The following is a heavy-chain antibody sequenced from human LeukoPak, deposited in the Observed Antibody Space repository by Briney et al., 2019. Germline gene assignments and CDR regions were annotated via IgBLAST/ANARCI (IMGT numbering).Heavy chain of an antibody. D-gene: IGHD6-19*01. Sequence: SVKVSCKASGGTFSSYAISWVRQAPGQGLEWMGGIIPIFGTANYAQKFQGRVTITADEPTSTAYMELSSLKSDDTAIYWCAREGTSSGWWRAFDVWGQGTRVTVSS. J-gene: IGHJ3*01. CDR2: IIPIFGTA. CDR3: AREGTSSGWWRAFDV. V-gene: IGHV1-69*13. CDR1: GGTFSSYA.